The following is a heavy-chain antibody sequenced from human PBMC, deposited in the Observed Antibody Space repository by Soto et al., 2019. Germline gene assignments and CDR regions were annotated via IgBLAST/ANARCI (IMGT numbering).Heavy chain of an antibody. CDR2: IWYDGSNK. CDR3: ARDLQCSSTSCYQQYFDY. J-gene: IGHJ4*02. CDR1: GFTFSSYG. V-gene: IGHV3-33*08. Sequence: GGSLRLSCAASGFTFSSYGMHWVRQAPGKGLEWVAVIWYDGSNKYYADSVKGRFTISRDNSMNTLYLQMNSLRAEDTAVYYGARDLQCSSTSCYQQYFDYWGQGTLVTVSS. D-gene: IGHD2-2*01.